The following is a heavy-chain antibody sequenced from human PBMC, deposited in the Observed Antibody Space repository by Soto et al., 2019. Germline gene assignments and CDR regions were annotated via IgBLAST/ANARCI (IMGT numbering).Heavy chain of an antibody. V-gene: IGHV1-69*13. D-gene: IGHD3-22*01. J-gene: IGHJ3*02. CDR1: GGTFSSYA. Sequence: SVKVSCKASGGTFSSYAISWLRQAPGQGLEWMGGIIPIFGTANYAQKFQGRVTITADESTSTAYMELSSLRSEDTAVYYCARYRLWSSGYYPKDAFDIWGQGTMVTVSS. CDR3: ARYRLWSSGYYPKDAFDI. CDR2: IIPIFGTA.